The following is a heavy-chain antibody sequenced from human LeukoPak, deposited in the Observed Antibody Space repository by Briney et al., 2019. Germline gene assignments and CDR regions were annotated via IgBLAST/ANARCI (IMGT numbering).Heavy chain of an antibody. CDR3: ARAGEVLWFGELIY. V-gene: IGHV3-7*01. J-gene: IGHJ4*02. D-gene: IGHD3-10*01. CDR2: INQDGSEK. Sequence: GGSLRLSCAASGFTFGTYWMNWVRQAPGKGLEWVANINQDGSEKYYVDSVKGRFIISRDNAKNSLYLQMNSLRAEDTAVYYCARAGEVLWFGELIYWGQGALVTGSS. CDR1: GFTFGTYW.